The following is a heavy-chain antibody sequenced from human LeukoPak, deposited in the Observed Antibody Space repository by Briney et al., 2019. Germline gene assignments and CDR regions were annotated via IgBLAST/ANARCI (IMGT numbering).Heavy chain of an antibody. CDR3: ARVGLSVY. J-gene: IGHJ4*02. D-gene: IGHD5/OR15-5a*01. CDR1: GYTFISYG. V-gene: IGHV1-18*01. CDR2: TRGYNGKT. Sequence: GASVKVSCKASGYTFISYGISWVRQAPGQGLEWMGWTRGYNGKTNYAERLQGRVTMTTDTSTSTVYMELRSLRSDDTAVYYCARVGLSVYWGQGTLVTVSS.